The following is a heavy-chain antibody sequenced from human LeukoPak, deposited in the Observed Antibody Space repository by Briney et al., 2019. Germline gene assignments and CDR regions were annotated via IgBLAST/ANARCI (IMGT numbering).Heavy chain of an antibody. CDR3: ARDHGGSGSYVY. CDR2: IYYSGST. CDR1: GGSISSGSYY. J-gene: IGHJ4*02. V-gene: IGHV4-61*10. D-gene: IGHD3-10*01. Sequence: SETLSLTCSVSGGSISSGSYYWSWLRQPAGTGLEWIGYIYYSGSTNYNPSLKSRVTISVDTSKNQFSLKLSSVTAADTAVYYCARDHGGSGSYVYWGQGTLVTVSS.